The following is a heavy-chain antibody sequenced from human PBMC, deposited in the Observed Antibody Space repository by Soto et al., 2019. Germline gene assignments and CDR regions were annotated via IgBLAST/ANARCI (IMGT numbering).Heavy chain of an antibody. J-gene: IGHJ6*02. CDR3: AKDRSSSWYREYYYYGMDV. CDR2: ISYDGSNK. CDR1: GFTFSSYG. D-gene: IGHD6-13*01. V-gene: IGHV3-30*18. Sequence: QVQLVESGGGVVQPGRSLRLSCAASGFTFSSYGMHWVRQAPGKGLEWVAVISYDGSNKYYADSVKGRFTISRDNSKNXLXQQMNSLRAEDTAVYYCAKDRSSSWYREYYYYGMDVWGQGTTVTVSS.